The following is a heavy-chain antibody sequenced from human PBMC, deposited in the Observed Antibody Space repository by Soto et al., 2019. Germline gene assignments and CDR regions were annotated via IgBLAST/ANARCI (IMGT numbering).Heavy chain of an antibody. J-gene: IGHJ5*02. Sequence: QLVESGGGLVKPGGSLRLSCTASGFIFSDFYMAWIRQAPGKGLELVSYISSDGSATYKDSVKGRFTVSRDNAKDSLYLQMDSLRVEDTAIYYCVRDRDRRWFDPWGQGTPVTVSS. CDR2: ISSDGSAT. CDR1: GFIFSDFY. V-gene: IGHV3-11*01. CDR3: VRDRDRRWFDP.